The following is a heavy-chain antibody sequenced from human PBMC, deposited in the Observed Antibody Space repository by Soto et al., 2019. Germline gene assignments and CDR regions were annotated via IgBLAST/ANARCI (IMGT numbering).Heavy chain of an antibody. V-gene: IGHV1-58*02. Sequence: SVKVSCKASGFTFTSSAMQWVRQARGQRLEWIGWIVVGSGNTNYAQKFQERVTITRDMSTSTAYMELSSLRSEDTAVYYCARDNFPAGAAAGTLYFYYYGMDVWGQGTTVTVSS. CDR3: ARDNFPAGAAAGTLYFYYYGMDV. CDR1: GFTFTSSA. J-gene: IGHJ6*02. CDR2: IVVGSGNT. D-gene: IGHD6-13*01.